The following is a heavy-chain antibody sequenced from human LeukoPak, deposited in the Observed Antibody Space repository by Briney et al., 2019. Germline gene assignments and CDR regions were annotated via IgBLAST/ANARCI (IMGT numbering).Heavy chain of an antibody. D-gene: IGHD2-15*01. V-gene: IGHV4-39*07. CDR2: IHYSGST. CDR3: ARVRCSGGSCPYYYYYYYMDV. J-gene: IGHJ6*03. Sequence: SETLSLTCTVSGGSISSSSYYWAWIRQPPGKGLEWIGSIHYSGSTYYNPSLRSRVTISIDTSKNQFSLKLRFVTAADTAVYYCARVRCSGGSCPYYYYYYYMDVWGKGTTVTVSS. CDR1: GGSISSSSYY.